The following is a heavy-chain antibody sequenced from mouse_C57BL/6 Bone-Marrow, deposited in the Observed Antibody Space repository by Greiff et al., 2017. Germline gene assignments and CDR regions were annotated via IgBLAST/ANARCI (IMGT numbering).Heavy chain of an antibody. CDR1: GFNIKDYY. J-gene: IGHJ3*01. CDR3: TPIYYDYQAWCAY. Sequence: EVQLQQSGAELVRPGASVKLSCTASGFNIKDYYMHWVKQRPEQGLEWIGRIDPEDGDTEYAPKFQGKATMTADTSSNTAYLQLSSLTSEDTAVYYCTPIYYDYQAWCAYWGQGTLGTVSA. CDR2: IDPEDGDT. D-gene: IGHD2-4*01. V-gene: IGHV14-1*01.